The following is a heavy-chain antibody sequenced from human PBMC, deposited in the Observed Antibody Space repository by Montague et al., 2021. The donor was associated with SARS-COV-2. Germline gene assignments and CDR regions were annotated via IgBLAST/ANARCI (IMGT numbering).Heavy chain of an antibody. D-gene: IGHD3-16*01. V-gene: IGHV4-59*08. J-gene: IGHJ4*02. CDR1: GGSISRYY. CDR3: ARHRIYLGGSW. CDR2: ISESGSP. Sequence: SETLSLTCTVSGGSISRYYWSWIRQSPGQGLEWIAYISESGSPNYNPSLSSRVTVSVDTSKSQFPLKLTSVTAADTALYYCARHRIYLGGSWWGEGTLVTVSS.